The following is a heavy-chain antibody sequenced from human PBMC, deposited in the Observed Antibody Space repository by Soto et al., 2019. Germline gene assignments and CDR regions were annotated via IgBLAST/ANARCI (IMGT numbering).Heavy chain of an antibody. CDR3: ARERRHSSSWYPDY. D-gene: IGHD6-13*01. CDR1: GFTFSSYS. J-gene: IGHJ4*02. CDR2: ISISSSYI. V-gene: IGHV3-21*01. Sequence: EVQLVESGGGLVKPGGSLRLSCAASGFTFSSYSMNWVRQAPGKGLEWVSSISISSSYIYYADSVKGRFTISRDNAKNSLYLQMNSLRAEDTAVYYCARERRHSSSWYPDYWGQGTLVTVSS.